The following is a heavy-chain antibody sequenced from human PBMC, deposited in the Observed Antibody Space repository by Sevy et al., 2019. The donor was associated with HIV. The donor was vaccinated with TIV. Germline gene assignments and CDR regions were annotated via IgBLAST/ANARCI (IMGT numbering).Heavy chain of an antibody. CDR1: GITFSYYG. V-gene: IGHV3-30*18. D-gene: IGHD3-22*01. CDR2: ISYDGSDK. J-gene: IGHJ4*02. Sequence: GGSLRLSCAASGITFSYYGMHWVRQAPGKGLEWVAFISYDGSDKFYADSVKGRFTTSRDNSKNTLNLQMNSLRGEDTAVYFCAKDADRSGYTNDAHFDYWGQGTLVTVSS. CDR3: AKDADRSGYTNDAHFDY.